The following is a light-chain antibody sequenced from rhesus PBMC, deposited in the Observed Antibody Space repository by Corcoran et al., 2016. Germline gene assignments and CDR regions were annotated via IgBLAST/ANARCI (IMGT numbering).Light chain of an antibody. V-gene: IGKV2-104*01. CDR3: MPALEFRT. CDR1: QSLLDSEDGNTS. CDR2: EVS. J-gene: IGKJ1*01. Sequence: DIVMTQTPLSLPVTLGEPASISCRSSQSLLDSEDGNTSLEWDLQKPGQFPQLLIFEVSNRASGVPDRFSGSGSDTDFPLKSSRVEAEDVGVYYCMPALEFRTFGQGTKVEIK.